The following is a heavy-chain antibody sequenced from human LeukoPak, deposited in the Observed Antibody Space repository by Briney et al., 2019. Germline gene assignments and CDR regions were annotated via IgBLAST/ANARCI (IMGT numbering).Heavy chain of an antibody. CDR2: IRSDGSST. V-gene: IGHV3-74*01. J-gene: IGHJ4*02. D-gene: IGHD5-18*01. CDR1: GFTFSSYW. Sequence: GGSLRLSCAASGFTFSSYWMHWVRQAPGKGLMWVSHIRSDGSSTIYADSVKGRFTISRDNAKNSLYLQMNSLRAEDTAVYYCAGYGKSKLDYWGQGTLVTVSS. CDR3: AGYGKSKLDY.